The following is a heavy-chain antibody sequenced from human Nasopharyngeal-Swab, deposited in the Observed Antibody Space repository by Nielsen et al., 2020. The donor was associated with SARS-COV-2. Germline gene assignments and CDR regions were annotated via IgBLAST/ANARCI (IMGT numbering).Heavy chain of an antibody. CDR3: AREVVGGLVDS. CDR1: GGSISSGSIRSYY. Sequence: SETLSLTCTVSGGSISSGSIRSYYWSWIRQPPGKGLEWIGYFSYTGNTKYNPSLKSLVTLSVDMSKHQFSLKLTSVAAADTAVYYCAREVVGGLVDSWGQGTLVTVSS. V-gene: IGHV4-61*01. J-gene: IGHJ4*02. CDR2: FSYTGNT. D-gene: IGHD1-26*01.